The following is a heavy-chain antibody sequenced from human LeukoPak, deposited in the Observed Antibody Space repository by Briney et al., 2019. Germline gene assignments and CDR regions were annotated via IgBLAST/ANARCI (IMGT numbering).Heavy chain of an antibody. V-gene: IGHV1-2*02. CDR2: INPNSGGT. D-gene: IGHD1-26*01. J-gene: IGHJ5*02. CDR1: GYTFTGYY. Sequence: ASVKVSCKASGYTFTGYYMHWVRQAPGQGLEWMGWINPNSGGTNYAQKFQGRVTMTRDTSISTAYMELSRLRSDDTAVYYCARDNSVGDYAWWFDPWGQGTLVTVSS. CDR3: ARDNSVGDYAWWFDP.